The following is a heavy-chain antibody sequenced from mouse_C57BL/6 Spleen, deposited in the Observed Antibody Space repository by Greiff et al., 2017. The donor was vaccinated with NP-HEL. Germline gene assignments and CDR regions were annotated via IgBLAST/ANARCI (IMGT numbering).Heavy chain of an antibody. J-gene: IGHJ1*03. V-gene: IGHV1-22*01. Sequence: EVQLQQSGPELVKPGASVKMSCKASGYTFTDYNMHWVKQSHGKSLEWIGYINPNNGGTSYNQKFKGKATLTVNKSSSTAYMELRSLTSEDSAVYYCARGGPGSSYYWYFDVWGTGTTVTVSS. D-gene: IGHD1-1*01. CDR3: ARGGPGSSYYWYFDV. CDR1: GYTFTDYN. CDR2: INPNNGGT.